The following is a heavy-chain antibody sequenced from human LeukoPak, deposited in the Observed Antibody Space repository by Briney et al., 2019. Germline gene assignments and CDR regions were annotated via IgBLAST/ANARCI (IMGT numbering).Heavy chain of an antibody. CDR3: ARHVASSGWAHFDY. V-gene: IGHV5-51*01. CDR1: GSSFTTYW. CDR2: TYPGGSDT. D-gene: IGHD6-19*01. J-gene: IGHJ4*02. Sequence: PGASLQISCEGSGSSFTTYWIGWVRQLPGKGLEWMGITYPGGSDTKYSPSFQGQVTISVDKSISTAYLQWTSLKASDTAIYYCARHVASSGWAHFDYWGQGTLVTVSS.